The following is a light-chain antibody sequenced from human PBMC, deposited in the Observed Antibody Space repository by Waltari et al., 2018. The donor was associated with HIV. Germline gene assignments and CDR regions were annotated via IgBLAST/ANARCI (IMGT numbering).Light chain of an antibody. CDR1: SSNIGAGYF. CDR2: SDI. CDR3: QSYDRSLSASV. Sequence: QSVLTQPPSVSGVPGQRVTIPCTGSSSNIGAGYFVHWYQQLPGTAPTLLIYSDINRPSGVPDRFSGTKSGNSASLAITGLQAEDEADYYCQSYDRSLSASVFGGGTKLTVL. J-gene: IGLJ3*02. V-gene: IGLV1-40*01.